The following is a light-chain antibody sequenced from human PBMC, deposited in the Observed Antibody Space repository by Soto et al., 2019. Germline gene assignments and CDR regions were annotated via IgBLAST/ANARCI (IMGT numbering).Light chain of an antibody. J-gene: IGLJ1*01. V-gene: IGLV2-8*01. CDR3: SSNAGSNNFV. CDR2: AVS. CDR1: SSDVGASNY. Sequence: QSALTQPPSASGSPGQSVTISCTGTSSDVGASNYVSWYQQHPGKAPKLTIFAVSKRPSGVPDRFSGSKSGNTASLTVSGLQAEDAADYYCSSNAGSNNFVFGSGTKLTVL.